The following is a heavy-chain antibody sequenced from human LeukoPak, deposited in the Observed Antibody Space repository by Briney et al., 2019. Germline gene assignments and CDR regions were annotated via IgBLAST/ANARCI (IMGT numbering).Heavy chain of an antibody. CDR2: ISAYNGNT. CDR1: GYTFTSYG. J-gene: IGHJ4*02. Sequence: ASVKDSCKASGYTFTSYGISWVRQAPGQGLEWMGWISAYNGNTNYAQKLQGRVTMTTDTSTSTAYMELRSLRSDDTAVYYCARDMSSSGWYTSVSNIYYFDYWGQGTLVTVSS. D-gene: IGHD6-19*01. CDR3: ARDMSSSGWYTSVSNIYYFDY. V-gene: IGHV1-18*04.